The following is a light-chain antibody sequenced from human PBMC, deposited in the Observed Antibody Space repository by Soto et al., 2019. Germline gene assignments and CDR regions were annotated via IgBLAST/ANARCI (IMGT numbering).Light chain of an antibody. CDR2: AAY. CDR3: KQSYSTPRT. J-gene: IGKJ3*01. Sequence: DIQMTQSPSSLSASVGDRVTITCRASQSISSYLNWYQQKPGKAHKLLIYAAYSLQSGVQSRFSGSGSGTDFTLTIRSLQPEDFATYYCKQSYSTPRTFGPGTKVDIK. CDR1: QSISSY. V-gene: IGKV1-39*01.